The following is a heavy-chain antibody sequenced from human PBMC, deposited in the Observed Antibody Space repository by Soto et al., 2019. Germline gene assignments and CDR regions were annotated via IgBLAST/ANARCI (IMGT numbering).Heavy chain of an antibody. CDR2: IDPSDSYT. J-gene: IGHJ4*02. CDR3: ASLRAIAAAGSYYFDY. Sequence: PGESLKISCKGSGYSFTSYWISWVRQMPGKGLEWMGRIDPSDSYTNYSPSFQGHVTISADKSISPAYLQWSSLKASDTAMYYCASLRAIAAAGSYYFDYWGQGTLVTVSS. D-gene: IGHD6-13*01. V-gene: IGHV5-10-1*01. CDR1: GYSFTSYW.